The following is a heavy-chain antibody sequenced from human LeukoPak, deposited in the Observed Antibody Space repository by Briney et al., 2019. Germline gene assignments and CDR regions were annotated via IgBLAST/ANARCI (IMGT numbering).Heavy chain of an antibody. Sequence: SVTVSCKASGGTFSSYAISWVRQAPGQGLEGMGGIIPIFGTANYAQRFQGRVTITADESTSTAYMELGSLRSEDTAVYYCARGTRDHPLSFFWGQGPLVPVSS. CDR2: IIPIFGTA. CDR3: ARGTRDHPLSFF. D-gene: IGHD1-1*01. J-gene: IGHJ4*02. V-gene: IGHV1-69*13. CDR1: GGTFSSYA.